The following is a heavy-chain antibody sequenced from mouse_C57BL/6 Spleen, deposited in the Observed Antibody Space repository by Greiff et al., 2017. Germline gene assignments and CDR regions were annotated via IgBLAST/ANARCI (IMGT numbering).Heavy chain of an antibody. D-gene: IGHD2-3*01. CDR1: GYAFSSSW. CDR2: IYPGDGDT. J-gene: IGHJ4*01. V-gene: IGHV1-82*01. CDR3: ARDDGYYVDYAMDY. Sequence: QVQLQQSGPELVKPGASVKISCKASGYAFSSSWMNWVKQRPGKGLEWIGRIYPGDGDTNYNGKFKGKATLTADKSSSTAYMQLSSLTSEDSAVYFCARDDGYYVDYAMDYRGQGTSVTVSS.